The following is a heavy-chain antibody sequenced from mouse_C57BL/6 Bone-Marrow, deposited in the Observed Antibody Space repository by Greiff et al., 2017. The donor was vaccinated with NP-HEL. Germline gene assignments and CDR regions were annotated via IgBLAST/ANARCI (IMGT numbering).Heavy chain of an antibody. CDR1: GFNIKDDY. CDR3: TTPTGPFDY. CDR2: IDPENGDT. J-gene: IGHJ2*01. Sequence: EVQRVESGAELVRPGASVKLSCTASGFNIKDDYMHWVKQRPEQGLEWIGWIDPENGDTEYASKFQGKATITADTSSNTAYLQLSSLTSEDTAVYYCTTPTGPFDYWGQGTTLTVSS. D-gene: IGHD4-1*02. V-gene: IGHV14-4*01.